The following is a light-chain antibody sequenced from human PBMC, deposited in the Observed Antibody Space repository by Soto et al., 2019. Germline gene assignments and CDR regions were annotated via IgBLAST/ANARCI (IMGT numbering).Light chain of an antibody. CDR2: GAP. V-gene: IGKV3-15*01. Sequence: DIVVTQSPATLSVSPGETVSLSCRANRDVSYYGVWYQQKYGKSPRVLVYGAPIRPTCVPARFIGSGSGTEFVLPISGLQAAELAVYYCHQYNMWPSWTFGQGTKVEIK. CDR3: HQYNMWPSWT. CDR1: RDVSYY. J-gene: IGKJ1*01.